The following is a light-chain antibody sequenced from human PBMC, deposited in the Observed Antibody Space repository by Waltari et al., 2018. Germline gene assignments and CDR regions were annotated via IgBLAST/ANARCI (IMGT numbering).Light chain of an antibody. V-gene: IGKV3-15*01. J-gene: IGKJ1*01. Sequence: TQSPATLSVSPGERATLSCRASQSVRSNLAWYQQKPGQAPRLLIYGASTRAPGIPARFSCSGSGTEFTLTISSLQSEDFAVYYCHHHNYFLWTVGQGTKVEIK. CDR1: QSVRSN. CDR2: GAS. CDR3: HHHNYFLWT.